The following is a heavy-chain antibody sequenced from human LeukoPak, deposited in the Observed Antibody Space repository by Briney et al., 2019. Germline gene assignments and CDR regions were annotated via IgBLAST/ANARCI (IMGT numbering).Heavy chain of an antibody. D-gene: IGHD3-10*01. J-gene: IGHJ6*02. CDR3: AREIRRFGPLYGMDV. CDR1: GFTVSSNY. CDR2: IKQDGSEK. V-gene: IGHV3-7*01. Sequence: HPGGSLRLSCAASGFTVSSNYMSWVRQAPGKGLEWVANIKQDGSEKYYVDSVKGRFTISRDNAKNSLYLQMNSLRAEDTAVYYCAREIRRFGPLYGMDVWGQGTTVTVSS.